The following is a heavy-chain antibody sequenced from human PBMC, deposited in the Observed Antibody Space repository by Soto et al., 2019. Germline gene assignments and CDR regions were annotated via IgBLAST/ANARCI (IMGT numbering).Heavy chain of an antibody. CDR1: GGSISPYY. Sequence: SETLSLTCTVSGGSISPYYWSWIRQPPGKGLEWIGYVYYSGSTNYNPSLKSRVTISVDTSKNQFSLKLSSVTAADTAVYYCARTPFILEWSNNWFDPWGQGTLVTVSS. CDR2: VYYSGST. CDR3: ARTPFILEWSNNWFDP. D-gene: IGHD3-3*01. V-gene: IGHV4-59*12. J-gene: IGHJ5*02.